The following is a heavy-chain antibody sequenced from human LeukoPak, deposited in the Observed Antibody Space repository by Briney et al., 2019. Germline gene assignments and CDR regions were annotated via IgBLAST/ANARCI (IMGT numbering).Heavy chain of an antibody. Sequence: SGGSLRLSCAASGFTFSSYWMSWVRQAPGKGLEWVANIKQDGSEKYYVNSVKGRFTISRDNAKNSLYLQMNSLRAEDTAVYYCARELTGTASLLYYYYYGMDVWGQGTTVTVSS. CDR2: IKQDGSEK. D-gene: IGHD1-7*01. CDR3: ARELTGTASLLYYYYYGMDV. CDR1: GFTFSSYW. J-gene: IGHJ6*02. V-gene: IGHV3-7*03.